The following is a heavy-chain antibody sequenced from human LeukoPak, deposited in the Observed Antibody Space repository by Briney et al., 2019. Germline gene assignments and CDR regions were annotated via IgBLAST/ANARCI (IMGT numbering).Heavy chain of an antibody. CDR2: ICYSGST. J-gene: IGHJ4*02. CDR3: ARVARIATLYYFDY. V-gene: IGHV4-59*01. D-gene: IGHD1-26*01. Sequence: SETLSLTCTVSGGSISSYYWSWIRQPPGKGLEWIGYICYSGSTNYNPSLKSRVTISVDTSKNQFSLKLSSVTAADTAVYYCARVARIATLYYFDYWGQGTLVTASS. CDR1: GGSISSYY.